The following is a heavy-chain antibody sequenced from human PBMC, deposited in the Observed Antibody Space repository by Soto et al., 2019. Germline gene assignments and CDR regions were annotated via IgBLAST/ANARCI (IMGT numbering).Heavy chain of an antibody. CDR3: AKGGTDTAMVTFDY. D-gene: IGHD5-18*01. V-gene: IGHV3-48*02. J-gene: IGHJ4*02. Sequence: EVQLVGSGGGLVQPGGSLRLSCAASGFTFSSYSMNWVRRAPGKGLEWMSYISSSGSTITYADSVKGRFTISRDNAKNSLYLQMSSLRDEDTAVYYCAKGGTDTAMVTFDYWGQGTLVTVSS. CDR2: ISSSGSTI. CDR1: GFTFSSYS.